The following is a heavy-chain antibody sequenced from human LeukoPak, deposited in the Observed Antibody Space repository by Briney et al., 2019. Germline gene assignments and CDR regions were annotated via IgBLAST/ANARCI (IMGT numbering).Heavy chain of an antibody. Sequence: PSGTLSLTCTVSGGSISSYYWSWIRQPPGKGLEWIGYIYYSGSTNYNPSLKSRVTISVDTSKNQFSLKLSSVTAADTAVYYCARGQYDFWRGPSLYYYYMDVWGKGTTVTVSS. CDR1: GGSISSYY. CDR3: ARGQYDFWRGPSLYYYYMDV. V-gene: IGHV4-59*01. J-gene: IGHJ6*03. D-gene: IGHD3-3*01. CDR2: IYYSGST.